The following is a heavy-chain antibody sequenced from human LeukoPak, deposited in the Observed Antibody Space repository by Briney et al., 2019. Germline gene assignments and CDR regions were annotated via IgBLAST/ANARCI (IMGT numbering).Heavy chain of an antibody. V-gene: IGHV4-59*01. D-gene: IGHD1-26*01. CDR3: ARDCGAS. CDR1: GGSISSYY. Sequence: PSETLSLTCTVSGGSISSYYWSWIRQPPGKGLEWVGYIYYTERTSYNPSLKSRVTMSIDTSKNQFSLKLSSVIAADTAVYYCARDCGASWGQGILVTVSS. CDR2: IYYTERT. J-gene: IGHJ4*02.